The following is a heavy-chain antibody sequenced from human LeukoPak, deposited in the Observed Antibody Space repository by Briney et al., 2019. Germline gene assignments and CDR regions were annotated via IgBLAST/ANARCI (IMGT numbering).Heavy chain of an antibody. V-gene: IGHV3-7*01. D-gene: IGHD5-24*01. CDR1: GFTFSSYW. CDR3: ARDLLLKMATAGRYYYYGMDV. J-gene: IGHJ6*02. Sequence: QSGGSLRLSCAASGFTFSSYWMSWVRQAPGKGLEWVANIKQDGSEKYYVDSVKDRFTISRDNAKNSLYLQMNSLRAEDTAVYYCARDLLLKMATAGRYYYYGMDVWGQGTTVTVSS. CDR2: IKQDGSEK.